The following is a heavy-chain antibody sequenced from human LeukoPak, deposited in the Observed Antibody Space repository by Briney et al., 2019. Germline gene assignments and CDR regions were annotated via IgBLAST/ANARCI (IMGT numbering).Heavy chain of an antibody. J-gene: IGHJ5*02. CDR3: AKDLRYRSSWWRWFDP. D-gene: IGHD6-13*01. V-gene: IGHV3-23*01. CDR1: GFTFSDNY. CDR2: ISGSGGST. Sequence: GGSLRLSCAASGFTFSDNYMSWVRQAPGKGLEWVSAISGSGGSTYYADSVKGRFTISRDNSKNTLYLQMNSLRAEDTAVYYCAKDLRYRSSWWRWFDPWGQGTLVTVSS.